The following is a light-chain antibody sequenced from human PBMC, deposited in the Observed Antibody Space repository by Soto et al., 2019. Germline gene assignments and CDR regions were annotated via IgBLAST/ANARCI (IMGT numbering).Light chain of an antibody. Sequence: QSVLTQPASVSGSPGQSITISCTGTSSDVGSYNLVSWYQQHPGKAYKLMIYEVSKWPSGVSNRFSGSKSGNTASLTISGLQAEDEADYYCCSYAGSSTFYVFGTGTKVTVL. J-gene: IGLJ1*01. CDR1: SSDVGSYNL. CDR2: EVS. V-gene: IGLV2-23*02. CDR3: CSYAGSSTFYV.